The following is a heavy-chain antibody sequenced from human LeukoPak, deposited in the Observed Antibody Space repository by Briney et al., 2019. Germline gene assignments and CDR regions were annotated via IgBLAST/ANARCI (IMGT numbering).Heavy chain of an antibody. CDR1: GDTFTSYA. CDR3: ARARCFAVLAEGPYYYYYGMDV. V-gene: IGHV1-69*13. Sequence: EASVMVSCKASGDTFTSYAISWVRQAPGQGLEWMGGIITIFGTANYAQKFQGRVTITADESTSTAYMELSRLRSEHTAVYSCARARCFAVLAEGPYYYYYGMDVWGKGTTVTVSS. J-gene: IGHJ6*04. CDR2: IITIFGTA. D-gene: IGHD3-9*01.